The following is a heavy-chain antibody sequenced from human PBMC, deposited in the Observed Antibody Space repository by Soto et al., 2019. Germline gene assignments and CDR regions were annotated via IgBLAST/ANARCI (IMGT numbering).Heavy chain of an antibody. CDR2: ISGSGSST. CDR1: GFTFSSYA. V-gene: IGHV3-23*01. J-gene: IGHJ6*02. Sequence: GGSLRLSCAASGFTFSSYAMSWVRQAPGKGLEWVSAISGSGSSTYYADSVKGRFTISRDNSRNTLYLQMNSLRAEDTAVYYCAKDLSPYYYYGMDVWGQGTTVTVSS. CDR3: AKDLSPYYYYGMDV.